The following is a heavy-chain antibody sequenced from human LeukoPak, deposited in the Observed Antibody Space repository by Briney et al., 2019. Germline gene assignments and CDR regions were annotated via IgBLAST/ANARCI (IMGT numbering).Heavy chain of an antibody. J-gene: IGHJ4*02. V-gene: IGHV4-4*09. D-gene: IGHD3-22*01. CDR3: ARGYYDTSAYSTPFDF. CDR2: IHTSGST. CDR1: GDSISNYY. Sequence: AETLSLTCTVSGDSISNYYWSWIRQTPGKGLEWIGYIHTSGSTYYNPSLKSRGTISGETSKNQFSLKLSSVTAADTAVYYCARGYYDTSAYSTPFDFWGQGTLVTVSS.